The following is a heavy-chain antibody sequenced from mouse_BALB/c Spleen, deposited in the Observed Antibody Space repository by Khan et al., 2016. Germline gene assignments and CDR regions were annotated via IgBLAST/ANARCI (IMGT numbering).Heavy chain of an antibody. CDR3: ARHVTTVVADY. J-gene: IGHJ2*01. CDR2: ISSGGSYT. D-gene: IGHD1-1*01. Sequence: EVELVESGGDLVKPGGSLKLSCAASGFTFSSYGMSWVRQTPDKRLEWVATISSGGSYTYYPDSVKGRFTISRDHAKNTLYLQMSSLKSEDTAMYYCARHVTTVVADYWGQGTTLTVSS. V-gene: IGHV5-6*01. CDR1: GFTFSSYG.